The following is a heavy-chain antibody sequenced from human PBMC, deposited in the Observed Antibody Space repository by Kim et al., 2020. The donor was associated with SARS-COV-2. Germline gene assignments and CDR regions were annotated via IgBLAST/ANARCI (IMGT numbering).Heavy chain of an antibody. Sequence: GGSLRLSCAASGFTFSSYSMNWVRQAPGQGLEWVSSISSSSSYIYYADSVKGRFTISRDNAKNSLYPQMNSLRAEDTAVYYCARDGQFFEWLSRWYYYYYMDVWGTGTTVTASS. CDR3: ARDGQFFEWLSRWYYYYYMDV. J-gene: IGHJ6*03. CDR2: ISSSSSYI. V-gene: IGHV3-21*01. CDR1: GFTFSSYS. D-gene: IGHD3-3*01.